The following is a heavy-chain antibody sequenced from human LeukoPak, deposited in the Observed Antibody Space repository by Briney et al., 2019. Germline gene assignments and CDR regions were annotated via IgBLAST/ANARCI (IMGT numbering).Heavy chain of an antibody. D-gene: IGHD5-24*01. J-gene: IGHJ3*02. CDR1: GYTFTGYY. CDR2: INPSSGGT. V-gene: IGHV1-2*02. Sequence: ASVKVSCKASGYTFTGYYMHWVRQAPGQGLEWMGWINPSSGGTNYAQKFQGRVTMTRDTSISTAYMELSRLRSDDTAVYYCARVRMATSRTFDIWGQGTMVTVSS. CDR3: ARVRMATSRTFDI.